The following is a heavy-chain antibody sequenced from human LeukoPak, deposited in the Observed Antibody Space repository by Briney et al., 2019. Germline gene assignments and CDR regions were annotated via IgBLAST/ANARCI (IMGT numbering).Heavy chain of an antibody. CDR2: IHREGTTT. D-gene: IGHD3-9*01. J-gene: IGHJ4*02. CDR1: GFTFSTYW. Sequence: GGSLRLSCAASGFTFSTYWMHWVRQAPGKGLVWVSRIHREGTTTIYADSVKGRFTISRDNGKNTLYLHMNSLRADDTAVYYCARDSDWLLFDYWGQGTLVTVSS. V-gene: IGHV3-74*01. CDR3: ARDSDWLLFDY.